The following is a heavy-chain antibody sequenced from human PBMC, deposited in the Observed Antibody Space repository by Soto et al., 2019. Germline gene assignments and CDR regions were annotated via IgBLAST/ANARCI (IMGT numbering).Heavy chain of an antibody. V-gene: IGHV4-59*01. CDR2: IYFSGST. Sequence: SATLSLNCTFSGCCINGYYWTWILQTPGQGLEWIGNIYFSGSTKYNPSLQSRVTISVDTSKKRLSLRLTSVTPADTAVYVCRMEAATQNKAVGPWGQG. CDR3: RMEAATQNKAVGP. CDR1: GCCINGYY. J-gene: IGHJ5*02. D-gene: IGHD6-13*01.